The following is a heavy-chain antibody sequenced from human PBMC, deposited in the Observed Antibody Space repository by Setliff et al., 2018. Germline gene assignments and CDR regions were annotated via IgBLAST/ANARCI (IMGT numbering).Heavy chain of an antibody. J-gene: IGHJ4*02. CDR2: ISPYSGES. Sequence: ASVKVSCKTSGFRFTSFGFSWVRQAPGQGLEGMGWISPYSGESNYAQKFKDRLTVTADTSTTTIHMELRSLTSDDPAVYYCARSPPNRGSGSGWYGDFWGQGTLVTVSS. D-gene: IGHD6-19*01. CDR1: GFRFTSFG. CDR3: ARSPPNRGSGSGWYGDF. V-gene: IGHV1-18*04.